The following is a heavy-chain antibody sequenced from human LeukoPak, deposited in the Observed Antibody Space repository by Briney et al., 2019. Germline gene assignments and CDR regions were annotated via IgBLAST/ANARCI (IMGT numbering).Heavy chain of an antibody. Sequence: GASVKVSCKASGYTFTSYGVSWVRQAPGQGLEWMGWISAYNGNTNYAQKLQGRVTMTTDTSTSTAYMELRSLRSDDTAVYYCARARQRGGYFGWFDPWGQGTLVTVSS. J-gene: IGHJ5*02. CDR3: ARARQRGGYFGWFDP. D-gene: IGHD6-25*01. V-gene: IGHV1-18*01. CDR2: ISAYNGNT. CDR1: GYTFTSYG.